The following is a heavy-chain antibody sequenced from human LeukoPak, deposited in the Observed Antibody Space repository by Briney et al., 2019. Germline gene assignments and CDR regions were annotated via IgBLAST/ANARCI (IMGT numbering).Heavy chain of an antibody. Sequence: SETLSLTCTVSGGSISSSSYYWGWIRQPPGKGLEWIGCIYYSGSTYYNPSLKSRVTISVDTSKNQFSLKLSSVTAADTAVYYCARHTNWSGNDYWGQGTLVTVSS. V-gene: IGHV4-39*01. D-gene: IGHD1-20*01. CDR1: GGSISSSSYY. CDR3: ARHTNWSGNDY. J-gene: IGHJ4*02. CDR2: IYYSGST.